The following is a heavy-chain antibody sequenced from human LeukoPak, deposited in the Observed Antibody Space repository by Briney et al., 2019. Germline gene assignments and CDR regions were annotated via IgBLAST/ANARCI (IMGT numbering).Heavy chain of an antibody. CDR1: GFTFSNAW. CDR3: ARESGFRGDAFDI. CDR2: ISSSGSTI. Sequence: GGSLRLSCAASGFTFSNAWMSWVRQAPGKGLEWVSYISSSGSTIYYADSVKGRFTISRDNAKNSLYLQMNSLRAEDTAVYYCARESGFRGDAFDIWGQGTMVTVSS. V-gene: IGHV3-11*04. J-gene: IGHJ3*02. D-gene: IGHD3-10*01.